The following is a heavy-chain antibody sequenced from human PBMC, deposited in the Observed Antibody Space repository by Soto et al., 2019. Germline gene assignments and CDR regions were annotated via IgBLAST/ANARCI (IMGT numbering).Heavy chain of an antibody. J-gene: IGHJ4*02. CDR3: ARDRGPNTPDY. V-gene: IGHV3-7*01. Sequence: EVQVVESGGGLVQPGGSLRLSCAVSGFTFSNYWMTWVRQAPGKGLEWVAYMNQDGSQIYYVDSLRGRFTISRDNAKNSLYLQMDSLRGDDTAVYYCARDRGPNTPDYWGQGTLVTVSS. CDR2: MNQDGSQI. D-gene: IGHD2-2*02. CDR1: GFTFSNYW.